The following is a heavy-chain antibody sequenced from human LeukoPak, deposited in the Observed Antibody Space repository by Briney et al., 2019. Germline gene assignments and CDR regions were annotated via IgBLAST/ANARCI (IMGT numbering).Heavy chain of an antibody. D-gene: IGHD3-22*01. Sequence: ASVKVSGKASGYTFTGYYMHWVRQAPGQGLEWMGWINPNSGGTNYAQKFQGRVTMTRDTSISTAYMELSRLRSDDTAVYYCARRYYYDSSGYLGDAFDIWGQGTMVTVSS. CDR2: INPNSGGT. J-gene: IGHJ3*02. CDR1: GYTFTGYY. CDR3: ARRYYYDSSGYLGDAFDI. V-gene: IGHV1-2*02.